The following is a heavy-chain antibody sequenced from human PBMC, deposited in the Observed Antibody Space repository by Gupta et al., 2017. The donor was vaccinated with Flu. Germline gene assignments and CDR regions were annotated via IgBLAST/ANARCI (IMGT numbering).Heavy chain of an antibody. Sequence: SWIRQSPGKGLELIGYIFHTGRPYSNPSLKSLVTRSVDRAKNEFSLETSSVTAADSAVYFCARSCPDVAQHPHRGCYYIEVCCKWTTVTVS. J-gene: IGHJ6*03. CDR2: IFHTGRP. D-gene: IGHD2-2*01. CDR3: ARSCPDVAQHPHRGCYYIEV. V-gene: IGHV4-30-2*06.